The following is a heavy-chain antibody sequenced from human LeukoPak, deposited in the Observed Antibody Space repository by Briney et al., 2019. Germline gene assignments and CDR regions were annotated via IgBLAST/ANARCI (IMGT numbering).Heavy chain of an antibody. CDR2: IKQDGSEA. J-gene: IGHJ4*02. CDR3: ARDKQVGATLLDF. CDR1: GSTVRSNY. D-gene: IGHD1-26*01. V-gene: IGHV3-7*01. Sequence: GGSLRLSCAASGSTVRSNYVSWVRQAPGKGLEWVANIKQDGSEAYYVDSVKGRFIISRDNAKNSLYLEMNSLRVDDTAAYYCARDKQVGATLLDFWGQGTLVTVSS.